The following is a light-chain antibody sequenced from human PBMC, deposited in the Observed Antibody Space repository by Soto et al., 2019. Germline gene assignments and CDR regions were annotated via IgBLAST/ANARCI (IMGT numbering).Light chain of an antibody. Sequence: WMQSPATLSVSRGERAALSCRASQSVSNNYLAWYQQKPGQAPSLLIFGASNRAPDIPDRFSGSGSGTDFTLTISRLVPEDFAADHCKEYGRAPRVTFGQGTRLDIK. CDR2: GAS. CDR1: QSVSNNY. J-gene: IGKJ5*01. V-gene: IGKV3-20*01. CDR3: KEYGRAPRVT.